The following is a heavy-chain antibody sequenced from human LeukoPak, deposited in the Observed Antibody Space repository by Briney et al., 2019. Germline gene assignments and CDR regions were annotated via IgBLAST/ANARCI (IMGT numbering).Heavy chain of an antibody. CDR2: IYSGGST. D-gene: IGHD3-10*01. CDR1: GFTVSSNY. V-gene: IGHV3-66*02. CDR3: ASQRRHMVWGVEKDY. J-gene: IGHJ4*02. Sequence: GGSLRLSCAASGFTVSSNYMSWVRQAPGKGLEWVSVIYSGGSTYYADSVKGRFTISRDNSKNTLYLQMNSLRAEDTAVYYCASQRRHMVWGVEKDYWGQGTLVTVSS.